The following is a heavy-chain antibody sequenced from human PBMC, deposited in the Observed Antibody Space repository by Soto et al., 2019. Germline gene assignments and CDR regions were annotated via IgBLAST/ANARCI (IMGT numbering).Heavy chain of an antibody. CDR2: VYYRGRS. D-gene: IGHD2-8*01. V-gene: IGHV4-39*01. CDR1: GGSVSRVSYY. CDR3: VSQRTSVLTQAYFDY. Sequence: SETLSLTCNVSGGSVSRVSYYWGWIRQSPGKGLEWIGSVYYRGRSYSKSSVKSRVTISVDTSKNQFSLNLNSVTASDTAVYFCVSQRTSVLTQAYFDYWGPGALVTVSS. J-gene: IGHJ4*02.